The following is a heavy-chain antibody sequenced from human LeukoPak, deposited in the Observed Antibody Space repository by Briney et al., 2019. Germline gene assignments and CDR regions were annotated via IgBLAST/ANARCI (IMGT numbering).Heavy chain of an antibody. V-gene: IGHV4-34*01. CDR3: ARDLSFGDAFDI. D-gene: IGHD3-10*01. J-gene: IGHJ3*02. Sequence: GSLRLSCAASGFTFSSYSMNWIRQPPGKGLEWIGEINHSGSTNYNPSLKSRVTISVDTSKNQFSLKLSSVTAADTAVYYCARDLSFGDAFDIWGQGTMVTVSS. CDR1: GFTFSSYS. CDR2: INHSGST.